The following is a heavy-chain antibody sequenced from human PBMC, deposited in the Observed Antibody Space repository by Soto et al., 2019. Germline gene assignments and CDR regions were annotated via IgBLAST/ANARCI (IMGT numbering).Heavy chain of an antibody. D-gene: IGHD4-4*01. CDR2: IIPLYGTS. Sequence: ASVKVSCKASGGPFSSHTISWVRQAPGQGLEWMGGIIPLYGTSNYAQNFQGRVTITADESTSTAYMELSSLRSDDTAVYYCALGTTVVAFYYYYGMDVWGQGTTVTVSS. CDR1: GGPFSSHT. CDR3: ALGTTVVAFYYYYGMDV. J-gene: IGHJ6*02. V-gene: IGHV1-69*13.